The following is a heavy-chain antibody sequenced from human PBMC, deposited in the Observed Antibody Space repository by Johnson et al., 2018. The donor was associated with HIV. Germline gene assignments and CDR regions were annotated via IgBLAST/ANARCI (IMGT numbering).Heavy chain of an antibody. V-gene: IGHV3-30*19. CDR3: ASTSSGWFYAFDI. J-gene: IGHJ3*02. Sequence: QVLLVESGGGVVQPGRSLRLSCAASGFTFSSYGMHWVRQAPGKGLEWVAVIWYDGSNKYYADSVKGRFTISRDNSKNTLYLQMNSLRAEDTAVYYCASTSSGWFYAFDIWGQGTMVTVSS. D-gene: IGHD6-19*01. CDR1: GFTFSSYG. CDR2: IWYDGSNK.